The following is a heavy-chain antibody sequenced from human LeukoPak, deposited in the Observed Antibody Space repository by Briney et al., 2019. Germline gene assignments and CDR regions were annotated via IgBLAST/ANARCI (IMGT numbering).Heavy chain of an antibody. CDR3: ARGRIGYCTNGVCYTAHAFDY. Sequence: GRSLRLSCAASGFTFSSYAMHWVRQAPGKGLEWVAVISYDGSNKYYADSVKGRFTISRDNSKNTLYLQMNNLRAEDTAVYYCARGRIGYCTNGVCYTAHAFDYWGQGTLVTVSS. CDR1: GFTFSSYA. D-gene: IGHD2-8*01. V-gene: IGHV3-30-3*01. J-gene: IGHJ4*02. CDR2: ISYDGSNK.